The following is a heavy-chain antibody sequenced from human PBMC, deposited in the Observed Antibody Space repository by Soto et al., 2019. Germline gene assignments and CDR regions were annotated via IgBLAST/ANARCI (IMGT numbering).Heavy chain of an antibody. CDR2: INHSGST. Sequence: SETLSLTCAVYGGSFSGYYWSWIRQPPGKGLEWIGEINHSGSTNYNPSLKSRVTISVDTSKNQFSLKLSSVTAADAAVYYCARGRTTLWFGELYWYYFDYWGQGTLVTVSS. J-gene: IGHJ4*02. V-gene: IGHV4-34*01. CDR1: GGSFSGYY. D-gene: IGHD3-10*01. CDR3: ARGRTTLWFGELYWYYFDY.